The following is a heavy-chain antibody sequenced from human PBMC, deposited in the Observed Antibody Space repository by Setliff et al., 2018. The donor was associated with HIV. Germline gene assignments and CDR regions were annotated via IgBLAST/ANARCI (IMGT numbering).Heavy chain of an antibody. D-gene: IGHD3-22*01. CDR1: GGTFRSRE. J-gene: IGHJ4*02. CDR3: ARIPNHSSGFDY. CDR2: IVPILNTG. Sequence: SVKVSCKASGGTFRSREISWVRQAPGQGLEWMGGIVPILNTGNYAPKFQGRVTITADESTTTAYMELSSLRSEDTAVYYCARIPNHSSGFDYWGQGTPVTVSS. V-gene: IGHV1-69*13.